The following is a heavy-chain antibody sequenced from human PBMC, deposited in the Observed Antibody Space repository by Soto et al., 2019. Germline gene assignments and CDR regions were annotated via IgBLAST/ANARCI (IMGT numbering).Heavy chain of an antibody. CDR2: ISAYNGNT. J-gene: IGHJ4*02. D-gene: IGHD4-17*01. CDR1: GYPFSGYA. CDR3: ARPSTDYGAYGWSFPY. V-gene: IGHV1-18*01. Sequence: QVQLVQSGSEVKKPGASVKVSCKASGYPFSGYAIGWVRQAPGQGLEWMGWISAYNGNTNFAQKFQGRVTMTTDTSTSTAYMELRSLRSDDTAVYYCARPSTDYGAYGWSFPYWGQGPLVTVSS.